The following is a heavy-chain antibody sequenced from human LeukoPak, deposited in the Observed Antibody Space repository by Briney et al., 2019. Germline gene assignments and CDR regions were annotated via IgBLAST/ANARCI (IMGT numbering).Heavy chain of an antibody. CDR3: AKGLYM. D-gene: IGHD2-2*02. Sequence: GGSLRLSCAASGFTFSSSYMNWVRQIPGKGLEWVANINQDGSQIYHVDSVKGRFTISRDNDKNSLYLQMNSLRAEDTPVYYCAKGLYMGGQGTLVTVSS. J-gene: IGHJ4*02. CDR2: INQDGSQI. V-gene: IGHV3-7*04. CDR1: GFTFSSSY.